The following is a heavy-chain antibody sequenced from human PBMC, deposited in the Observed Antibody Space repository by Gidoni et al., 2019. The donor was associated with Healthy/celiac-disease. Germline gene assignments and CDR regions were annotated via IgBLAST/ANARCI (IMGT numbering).Heavy chain of an antibody. J-gene: IGHJ6*02. Sequence: EVQLLESGGGLVQPGGSLRLSCAASGFTFSSYAMSWVRQAPGKGLEWVSAISCRGGSTYYADSVKGRFTISRDNSKNTLYLQMNSLRAEDTAVYYCAREGIAAAGIYYYYYGMDVWGQGTTVTVSS. CDR3: AREGIAAAGIYYYYYGMDV. CDR2: ISCRGGST. D-gene: IGHD6-13*01. V-gene: IGHV3-23*01. CDR1: GFTFSSYA.